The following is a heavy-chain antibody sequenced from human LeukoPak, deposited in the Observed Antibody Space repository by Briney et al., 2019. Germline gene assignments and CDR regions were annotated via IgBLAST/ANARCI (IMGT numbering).Heavy chain of an antibody. J-gene: IGHJ4*02. V-gene: IGHV3-49*03. CDR3: TSASALTPDY. D-gene: IGHD1-14*01. Sequence: GGSLRLSCTASGFTFGDYAMSWFRQAPGKGLEWVGFIRSKAYGGTTEYAASVKGRFTISRDDSKSVAYLQMNSLKTEDTAVYYCTSASALTPDYWGQGTLVTVSS. CDR1: GFTFGDYA. CDR2: IRSKAYGGTT.